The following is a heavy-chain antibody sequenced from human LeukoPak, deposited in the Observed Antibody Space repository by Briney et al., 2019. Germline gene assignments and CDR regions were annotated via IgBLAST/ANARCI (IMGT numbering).Heavy chain of an antibody. D-gene: IGHD1-26*01. CDR2: ISYDGSNK. CDR3: ARGTRSYRFDY. J-gene: IGHJ4*02. Sequence: PGGSLRLSCAASGFTFSSYSMNWVRQAPGKGLEWVAVISYDGSNKYYADSVKGRFTISRDNSKNTLYLQMNSLRAEDTAVYYCARGTRSYRFDYWGQGTLVTVSS. V-gene: IGHV3-30*03. CDR1: GFTFSSYS.